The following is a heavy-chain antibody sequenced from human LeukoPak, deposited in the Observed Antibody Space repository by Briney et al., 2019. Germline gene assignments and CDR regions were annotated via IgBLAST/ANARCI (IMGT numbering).Heavy chain of an antibody. CDR1: GYTFTGYC. CDR2: INPNSGGT. J-gene: IGHJ6*03. Sequence: GASVKVSCKASGYTFTGYCMHWVRQAPGQGLEWMGRINPNSGGTNYAQKFQGRVTMTRDTSISTAYMELSRLRSDDTAVYYCARLTSSIAVGYYYYYMDVWGKGTTVTVSS. D-gene: IGHD6-19*01. V-gene: IGHV1-2*06. CDR3: ARLTSSIAVGYYYYYMDV.